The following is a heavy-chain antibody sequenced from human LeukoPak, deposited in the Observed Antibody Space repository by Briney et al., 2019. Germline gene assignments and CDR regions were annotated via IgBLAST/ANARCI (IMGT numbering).Heavy chain of an antibody. V-gene: IGHV4-59*01. CDR2: IYYSGST. D-gene: IGHD5-18*01. CDR3: ATCGRGYSYGYFDY. Sequence: SETLSLTCTVSGGSISSYYWSWIRQPPGKGLEWIGYIYYSGSTNYNPSLKSRVTISVDTSKNQFSLKLSSVTAADTAVYYCATCGRGYSYGYFDYWGQGTLVTVSS. J-gene: IGHJ4*02. CDR1: GGSISSYY.